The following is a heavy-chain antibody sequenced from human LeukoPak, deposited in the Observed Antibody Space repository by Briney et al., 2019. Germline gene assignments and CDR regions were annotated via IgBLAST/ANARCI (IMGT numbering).Heavy chain of an antibody. CDR2: ISYDGSNK. Sequence: GGSLRLSCAASGFTLGSYAMSWVRQAPGKGLEWVAVISYDGSNKYYADSVKGRFTISRDNSKNTLYLQMNSLRAEDTAVYYCARGGYYDILTGYFRWGQGTLVTVSS. V-gene: IGHV3-30*04. J-gene: IGHJ4*02. D-gene: IGHD3-9*01. CDR1: GFTLGSYA. CDR3: ARGGYYDILTGYFR.